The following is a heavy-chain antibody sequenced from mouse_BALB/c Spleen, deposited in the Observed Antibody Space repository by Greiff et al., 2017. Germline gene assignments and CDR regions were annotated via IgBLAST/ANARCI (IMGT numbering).Heavy chain of an antibody. D-gene: IGHD1-1*01. CDR1: GYTFSSYW. J-gene: IGHJ4*01. Sequence: QVQLQQSGAELMKPGASVKISCKATGYTFSSYWIEWVKQRPGHGLEWIGEILPGSGSTNYNEKFKGKATFTADTSSNTAYMQLSSLTSEDSAVYYCARPRHYYGSSHYYAMDYWGQGTSVTVSS. V-gene: IGHV1-9*01. CDR3: ARPRHYYGSSHYYAMDY. CDR2: ILPGSGST.